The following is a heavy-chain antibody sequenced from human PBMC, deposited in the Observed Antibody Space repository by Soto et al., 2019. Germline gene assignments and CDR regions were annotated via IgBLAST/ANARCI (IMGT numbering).Heavy chain of an antibody. CDR2: ISAYNGKT. CDR3: ARGCDVNYYHGMDV. Sequence: GASVKVSCKASGYTFTSYVISWVRQAPGQGLERMGWISAYNGKTNYAQNVQGRVTMTTDTSTRTAYMDLRSLRSDDTAVYYCARGCDVNYYHGMDVWCQGTTVTLSS. V-gene: IGHV1-18*01. CDR1: GYTFTSYV. J-gene: IGHJ6*02.